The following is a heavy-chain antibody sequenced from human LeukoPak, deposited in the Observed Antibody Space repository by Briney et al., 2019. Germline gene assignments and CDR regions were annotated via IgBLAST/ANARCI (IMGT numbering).Heavy chain of an antibody. CDR3: ARTKVYYVDY. J-gene: IGHJ4*02. Sequence: SETLSLICAVYGGSFSGYYWSWIRQPPGKGLEWIGEINYSGSANYNPSLKSRVTISVDTSKNQFSLKLTSVTAADTAVYYCARTKVYYVDYWGQGSLVTVSS. V-gene: IGHV4-34*01. CDR2: INYSGSA. CDR1: GGSFSGYY.